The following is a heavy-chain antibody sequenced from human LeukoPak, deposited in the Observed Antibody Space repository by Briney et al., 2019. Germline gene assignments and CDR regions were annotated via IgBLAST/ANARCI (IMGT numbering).Heavy chain of an antibody. CDR3: AKDRGGSYSIDY. D-gene: IGHD1-26*01. CDR2: INCGDGYT. CDR1: GYTLTSSH. Sequence: ASVKVSCKASGYTLTSSHAHWVRQAPGQGLEWMALINCGDGYTNYAQKFQGRVSVTRATSTSTIYMELSGLRVEDTAIYYCAKDRGGSYSIDYWGQGTLVTVSS. V-gene: IGHV1-46*01. J-gene: IGHJ4*02.